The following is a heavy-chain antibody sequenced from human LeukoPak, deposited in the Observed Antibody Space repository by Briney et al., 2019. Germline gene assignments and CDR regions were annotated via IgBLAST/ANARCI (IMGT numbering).Heavy chain of an antibody. D-gene: IGHD3-16*01. Sequence: GGSLRLSCAASGFTFTSYAMNWVRQAPGKGLEWVSSISGSGGTTYNADSVEGRFTISRDNSKNTVYLKMNNLRDEDTAVYYCAKGDLGFGRFYFDYWGHGNLVTVSP. V-gene: IGHV3-23*01. CDR3: AKGDLGFGRFYFDY. CDR2: ISGSGGTT. J-gene: IGHJ4*01. CDR1: GFTFTSYA.